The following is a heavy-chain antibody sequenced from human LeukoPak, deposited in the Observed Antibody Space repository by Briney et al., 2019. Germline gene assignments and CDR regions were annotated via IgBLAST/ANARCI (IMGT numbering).Heavy chain of an antibody. J-gene: IGHJ6*03. CDR2: IGGGPV. CDR3: ARDRAPDSGYNYYYYFYMDV. V-gene: IGHV3-23*01. CDR1: GFTFNNYA. D-gene: IGHD5-12*01. Sequence: PGGSLRLSCAASGFTFNNYAMTWVRQAPGKGLVWVSTIGGGPVYYADSVKDRFTISRDNSKNTLFLQMNSLRAEDTAVYYCARDRAPDSGYNYYYYFYMDVWGNGTTVTVSS.